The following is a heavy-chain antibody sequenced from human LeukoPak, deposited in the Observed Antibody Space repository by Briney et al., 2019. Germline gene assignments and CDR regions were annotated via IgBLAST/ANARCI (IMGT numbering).Heavy chain of an antibody. CDR3: ARDLLPAAGTYYFDY. CDR1: GGSISSSSYY. Sequence: SETLSLTCTVSGGSISSSSYYWGWIRQPPGKGLEWIGSIYYSGSTYYNPSFKSRVTISVDTSKNQFSLKLSFVTAADTAVYYCARDLLPAAGTYYFDYWGQGTLVTVSS. V-gene: IGHV4-39*07. J-gene: IGHJ4*02. D-gene: IGHD6-13*01. CDR2: IYYSGST.